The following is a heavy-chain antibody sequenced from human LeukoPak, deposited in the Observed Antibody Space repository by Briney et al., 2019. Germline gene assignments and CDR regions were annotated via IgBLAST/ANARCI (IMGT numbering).Heavy chain of an antibody. CDR2: MSDDGSEK. CDR3: AREADSGYYRTVDF. Sequence: QPGRSLTPSCTASGFTLSRFAMHWVRQAPGKGLEWLGHMSDDGSEKHYVDSVRGRFTISRDPSKNTLYLEMTSLRTEDTAVYYCAREADSGYYRTVDFWAKGTMVTVS. J-gene: IGHJ4*02. D-gene: IGHD2-15*01. V-gene: IGHV3-30-3*01. CDR1: GFTLSRFA.